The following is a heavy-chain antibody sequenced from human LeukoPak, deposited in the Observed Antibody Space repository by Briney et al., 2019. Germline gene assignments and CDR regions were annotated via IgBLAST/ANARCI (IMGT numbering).Heavy chain of an antibody. CDR2: ISAYNGNT. Sequence: ASVKVSCKASGYTFTSYGISWVRQAPGQGLEWMGWISAYNGNTNYAQKLQGRVTMTTDTSTSTAYMGLRSLRSDDTAVYYCARDRGYSGSLDDAFDIWGQGTMVTVSS. CDR3: ARDRGYSGSLDDAFDI. J-gene: IGHJ3*02. V-gene: IGHV1-18*01. CDR1: GYTFTSYG. D-gene: IGHD1-26*01.